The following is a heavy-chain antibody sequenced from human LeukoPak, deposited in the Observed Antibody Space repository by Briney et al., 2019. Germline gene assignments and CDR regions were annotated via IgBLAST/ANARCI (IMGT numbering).Heavy chain of an antibody. CDR3: AKGARGSYYSAFDI. J-gene: IGHJ3*02. Sequence: GGSLRLSCAASGFTFTDYWMHWVRQRPGEGLVWVSHISTDGGRTNYADSVKGRFTISRDNSKNTLYLQMNSLRAEDTAVYYCAKGARGSYYSAFDIWGQGTMVTVSS. CDR1: GFTFTDYW. D-gene: IGHD1-26*01. V-gene: IGHV3-74*01. CDR2: ISTDGGRT.